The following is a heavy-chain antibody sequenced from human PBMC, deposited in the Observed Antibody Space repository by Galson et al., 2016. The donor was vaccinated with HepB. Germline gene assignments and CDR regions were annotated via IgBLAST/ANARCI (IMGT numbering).Heavy chain of an antibody. CDR1: GFTFSQRG. J-gene: IGHJ4*02. CDR2: DSMDGRRK. Sequence: SLRLSCAASGFTFSQRGMHWVRQAPGKGLEWVAADSMDGRRKFYADSVKGRFTISRDNSNNMLFLQMSSLRVEDTAVYFCARDGWPGYSQRVGIDYWGQGALVTVSS. V-gene: IGHV3-30*03. D-gene: IGHD5-12*01. CDR3: ARDGWPGYSQRVGIDY.